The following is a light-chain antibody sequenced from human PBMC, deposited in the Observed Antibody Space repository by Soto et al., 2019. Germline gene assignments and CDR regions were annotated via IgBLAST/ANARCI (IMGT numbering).Light chain of an antibody. CDR2: KAS. V-gene: IGKV1-5*03. J-gene: IGKJ1*01. CDR1: QSISSW. Sequence: DIQMTQSPSTLSASVEDRVTITCRASQSISSWLAWYQQKPGKATKLLIYKASSLESGIPSRFSGSGSGTEFTLTISSLQPDDFATYYCQQYNSYSSWTFGQGTKVEI. CDR3: QQYNSYSSWT.